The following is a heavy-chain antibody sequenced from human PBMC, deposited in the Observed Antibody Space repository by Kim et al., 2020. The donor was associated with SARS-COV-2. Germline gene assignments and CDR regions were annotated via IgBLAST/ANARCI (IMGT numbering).Heavy chain of an antibody. Sequence: GRFTISRDHAKNTLSLQMNSLRAEDTAVYYCARDRTYYYGSGTYYNGFDYWGQGTLVTVSS. D-gene: IGHD3-10*01. CDR3: ARDRTYYYGSGTYYNGFDY. V-gene: IGHV3-74*01. J-gene: IGHJ4*02.